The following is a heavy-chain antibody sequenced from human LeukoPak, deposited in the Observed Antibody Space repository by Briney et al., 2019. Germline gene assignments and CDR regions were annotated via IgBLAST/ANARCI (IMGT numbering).Heavy chain of an antibody. CDR3: ARVQQQLVNWFDP. Sequence: SVKVSCKASGGTFSSYAISWVRQAPGQGLEWMGRIIPIPGIANYAKKFQGRVTITADKSTSTAYMELSSLRSEDTAVYYCARVQQQLVNWFDPWGQGTLVTVSS. CDR2: IIPIPGIA. V-gene: IGHV1-69*04. J-gene: IGHJ5*02. D-gene: IGHD6-13*01. CDR1: GGTFSSYA.